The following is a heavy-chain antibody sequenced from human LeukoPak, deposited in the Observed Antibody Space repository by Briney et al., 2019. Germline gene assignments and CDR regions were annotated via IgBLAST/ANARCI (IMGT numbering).Heavy chain of an antibody. CDR3: ARNQRRLDY. CDR1: GFTFSTYV. Sequence: GGSLRLSCAASGFTFSTYVMSWVRQAPGKGLEWVSAISAGGSSTYYPDSVKGRFTISRDNSKNTLYLQMNSLRAEDTAVYYCARNQRRLDYWGQGTLVTVSS. J-gene: IGHJ4*02. D-gene: IGHD1-14*01. V-gene: IGHV3-23*01. CDR2: ISAGGSST.